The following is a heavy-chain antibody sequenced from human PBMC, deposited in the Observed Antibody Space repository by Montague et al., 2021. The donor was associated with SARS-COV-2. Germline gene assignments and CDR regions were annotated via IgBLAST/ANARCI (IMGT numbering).Heavy chain of an antibody. V-gene: IGHV4-34*01. D-gene: IGHD2-2*02. Sequence: SETLSLTCAVSGGSFSPYYWSWIRQPPGKGLEWIGEISQGGNTKYNPSLQSRVSISLGTSRNQFSLKVSSVTAADTAIYYCARLGDGIVPSPILGLGPYYSFYYMDVWGKGTTVTVSS. CDR2: ISQGGNT. CDR1: GGSFSPYY. J-gene: IGHJ6*03. CDR3: ARLGDGIVPSPILGLGPYYSFYYMDV.